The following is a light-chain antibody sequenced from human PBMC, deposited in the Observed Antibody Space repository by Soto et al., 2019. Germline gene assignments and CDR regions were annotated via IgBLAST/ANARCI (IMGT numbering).Light chain of an antibody. CDR1: QSVSIR. CDR3: QHYNNWTPWT. J-gene: IGKJ1*01. CDR2: DAS. Sequence: EIIMTQSPDIMSVSPGARATLSCRASQSVSIRLAWYQQKPGQAPRLLIFDASTRATGIPARFSGSGSGTEFTLTISSLQAEDFAIYYCQHYNNWTPWTFGQGTKVDIK. V-gene: IGKV3-15*01.